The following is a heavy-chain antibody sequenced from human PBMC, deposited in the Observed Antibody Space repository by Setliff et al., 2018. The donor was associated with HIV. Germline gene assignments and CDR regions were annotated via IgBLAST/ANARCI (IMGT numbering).Heavy chain of an antibody. D-gene: IGHD5-12*01. CDR2: INGGNGNT. Sequence: GASVKVSCKASGYSFTNSAIHWVRQAPGQRPEWMGWINGGNGNTKYSQQFQGRVTITADESTSTVYMELTSLRFEDTAVHYCARVGEMATIGYSYYYMDVWGKGTTVTVS. CDR3: ARVGEMATIGYSYYYMDV. CDR1: GYSFTNSA. J-gene: IGHJ6*03. V-gene: IGHV1-3*01.